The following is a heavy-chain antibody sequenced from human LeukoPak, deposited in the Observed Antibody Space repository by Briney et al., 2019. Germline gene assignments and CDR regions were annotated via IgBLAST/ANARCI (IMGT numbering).Heavy chain of an antibody. CDR2: INHSGST. Sequence: SETLSLTCAVYGGSLSGYYWSWIRQPPGKGLEWIGEINHSGSTNYNPSLKSRVTISVDTSKNQFSLKLSSVTAADTAVYYCARHRRIVGATVAYYYYMDVWGKGTTVTISS. D-gene: IGHD1-26*01. CDR3: ARHRRIVGATVAYYYYMDV. CDR1: GGSLSGYY. J-gene: IGHJ6*03. V-gene: IGHV4-34*01.